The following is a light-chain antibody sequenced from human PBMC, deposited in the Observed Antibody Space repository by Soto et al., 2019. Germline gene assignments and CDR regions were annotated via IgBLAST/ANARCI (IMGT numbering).Light chain of an antibody. CDR2: GAS. J-gene: IGKJ1*01. V-gene: IGKV3D-20*02. CDR3: QQRHSWPRT. CDR1: QSVSSDS. Sequence: EIVVTQSPATLSLSPGERATLSCRASQSVSSDSLAWYQQKPGQAPRLLIYGASSRANGIPDRFSGSGSGTDFTLTISSLEPDDFVVYYCQQRHSWPRTFGQGTKVDI.